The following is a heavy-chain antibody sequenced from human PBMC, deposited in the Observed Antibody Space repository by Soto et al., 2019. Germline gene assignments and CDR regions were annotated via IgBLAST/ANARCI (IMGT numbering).Heavy chain of an antibody. V-gene: IGHV1-18*01. Sequence: QVQLVQSGAEVKKPGASVKVSCKASGYTFTNYGISWVRQAPGQGLEWMGWISAYNGNTKYAQKLQGRVTMTTETSPSTAYMELRSRRSDDTTLYYCARGVGSGSYYNQYNWFDPWGQGTLVTVSS. CDR2: ISAYNGNT. J-gene: IGHJ5*02. CDR3: ARGVGSGSYYNQYNWFDP. CDR1: GYTFTNYG. D-gene: IGHD3-10*01.